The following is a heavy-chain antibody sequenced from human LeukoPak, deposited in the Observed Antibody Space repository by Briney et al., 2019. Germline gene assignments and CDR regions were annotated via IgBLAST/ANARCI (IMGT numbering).Heavy chain of an antibody. D-gene: IGHD5-18*01. CDR1: GGSVSSYY. CDR2: IYYSGST. V-gene: IGHV4-59*02. CDR3: ARNLDTAMIYFDY. J-gene: IGHJ4*02. Sequence: SETLSLTCTVSGGSVSSYYWSWIRQPPGKGLEWIGYIYYSGSTNYNPSLKSRVTISVDTSKNQFSLKLSSVTAADTAVYYCARNLDTAMIYFDYWGQGTLATVSS.